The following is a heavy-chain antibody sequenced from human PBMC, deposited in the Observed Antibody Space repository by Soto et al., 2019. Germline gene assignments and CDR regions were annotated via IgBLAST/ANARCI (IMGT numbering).Heavy chain of an antibody. CDR3: ARVRSLDSSAFGCFNH. D-gene: IGHD3-10*01. J-gene: IGHJ4*02. V-gene: IGHV4-30-4*01. CDR1: GASITDADYY. CDR2: IYYNGDT. Sequence: SETLSLTCSVSGASITDADYYWSWVRQPPGKGLEWLGYIYYNGDTYYSPSLLSRLTISVDTSRIQFSLKLSSWTATDTPVYYCARVRSLDSSAFGCFNHWGQGNLVTVSS.